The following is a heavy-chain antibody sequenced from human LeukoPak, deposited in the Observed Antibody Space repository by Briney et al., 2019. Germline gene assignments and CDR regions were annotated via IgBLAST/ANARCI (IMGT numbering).Heavy chain of an antibody. J-gene: IGHJ4*02. CDR2: VYRSGTA. CDR1: GDSISSNKW. D-gene: IGHD1-26*01. CDR3: VRDRELTY. V-gene: IGHV4-4*02. Sequence: SGTLSLTCAVSGDSISSNKWWHWVRQAPGKGLEWIGEVYRSGTANYNPSLKNRVTISVDTSKNQFSLKLNSVTAADTAVYYCVRDRELTYWSQGTLVTVSS.